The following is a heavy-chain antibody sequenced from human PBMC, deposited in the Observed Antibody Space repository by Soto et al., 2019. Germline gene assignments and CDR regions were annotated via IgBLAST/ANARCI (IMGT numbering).Heavy chain of an antibody. J-gene: IGHJ4*02. CDR3: ASDYGSGSYDPFDY. V-gene: IGHV3-21*01. D-gene: IGHD3-10*01. CDR1: GFTFSSYS. CDR2: ISSSSSYI. Sequence: GGSLRLSCAASGFTFSSYSMNWVRQAPGKGLEWVSSISSSSSYIYYADSVKGRFTISRDNAKNSLYLQMNSLRAEDTAVYYCASDYGSGSYDPFDYWGQGTLVTVSS.